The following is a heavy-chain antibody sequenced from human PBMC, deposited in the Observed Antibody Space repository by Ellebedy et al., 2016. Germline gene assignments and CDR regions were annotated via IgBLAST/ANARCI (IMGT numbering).Heavy chain of an antibody. Sequence: LSLTXATSGFTFDDYALHWVRQVPGKGLEWVSGISWNSAAIGYGEAVKGRLTISRDSAKNYLYLQMNSLRVEDTALYFCAKGTMDYLHHWGQGTLVTVSS. CDR3: AKGTMDYLHH. CDR2: ISWNSAAI. D-gene: IGHD3-10*01. J-gene: IGHJ4*02. CDR1: GFTFDDYA. V-gene: IGHV3-9*01.